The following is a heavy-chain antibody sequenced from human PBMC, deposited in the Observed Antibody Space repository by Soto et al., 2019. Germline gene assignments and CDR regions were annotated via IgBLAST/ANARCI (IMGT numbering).Heavy chain of an antibody. V-gene: IGHV4-59*08. CDR3: ARQDSSGWYYFDY. J-gene: IGHJ4*02. Sequence: PSETLSLTCTVSGVSISSHYWSWIRQPPGKGLVWIGYIYYSGSTNYNPSLKSRVTISVDTSKNQFSLKLNSVTAADTAVYYCARQDSSGWYYFDYWGQGTLVTVSS. D-gene: IGHD6-13*01. CDR2: IYYSGST. CDR1: GVSISSHY.